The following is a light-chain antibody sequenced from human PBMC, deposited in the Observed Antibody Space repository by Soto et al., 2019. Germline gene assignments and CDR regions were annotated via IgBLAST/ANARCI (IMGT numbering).Light chain of an antibody. J-gene: IGKJ4*01. V-gene: IGKV3-15*01. CDR1: QSVNTN. CDR2: GAS. CDR3: QQYDIATG. Sequence: EIVMTQSPATLCVSQGERATLSCRASQSVNTNVAWYQQKVGQAPRLLIFGASIRAAGTPARFSGSGSGTEFTLTISSLQSEDFAVYHCQQYDIATGFGGGTKVEIK.